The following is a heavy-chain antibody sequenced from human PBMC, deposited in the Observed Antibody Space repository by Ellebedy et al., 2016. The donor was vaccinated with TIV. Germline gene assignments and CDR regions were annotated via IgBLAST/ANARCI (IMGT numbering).Heavy chain of an antibody. CDR3: AKVNYYDSSGPFDY. J-gene: IGHJ4*02. CDR1: GFTFSSYA. V-gene: IGHV3-23*01. D-gene: IGHD3-22*01. Sequence: GGSLRLXXAASGFTFSSYAMSWVRQAPGKGLEWVSAISGSGGSTYYADSVKGRFTISRDNSKNTLYLQMNSLRAEDTAVYYCAKVNYYDSSGPFDYWGQGTLVTVSS. CDR2: ISGSGGST.